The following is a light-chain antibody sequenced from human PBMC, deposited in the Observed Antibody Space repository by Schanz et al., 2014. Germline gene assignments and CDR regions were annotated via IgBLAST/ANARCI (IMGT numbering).Light chain of an antibody. CDR2: DVS. CDR1: SSDVGGYNY. V-gene: IGLV2-14*03. CDR3: SSYTSSSTWV. Sequence: QSALTQPRSVSGSPGQSVTISCTGTSSDVGGYNYVSWYQHHPGKAPKLMIYDVSNRPSGVSDRFSGSKSGNTASLTISGLQAEDEADYYCSSYTSSSTWVFGGGTKLTVL. J-gene: IGLJ3*02.